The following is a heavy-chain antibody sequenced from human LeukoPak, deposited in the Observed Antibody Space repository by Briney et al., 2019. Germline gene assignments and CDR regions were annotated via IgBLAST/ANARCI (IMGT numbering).Heavy chain of an antibody. J-gene: IGHJ4*02. CDR1: GYTFTSYG. CDR3: ARDRGGYCSSTSCCKDYFDY. CDR2: ISAYNGNT. V-gene: IGHV1-18*01. D-gene: IGHD2-2*01. Sequence: ASVKVSCKASGYTFTSYGISWVRQAPGQGLEWMGWISAYNGNTNYAQKLQGRVTMTTDTSTSTAYMELRSLRSDDTAVYYCARDRGGYCSSTSCCKDYFDYWGQGTLVTVSS.